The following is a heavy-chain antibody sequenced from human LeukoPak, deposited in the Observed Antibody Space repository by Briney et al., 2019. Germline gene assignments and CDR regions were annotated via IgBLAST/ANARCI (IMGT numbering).Heavy chain of an antibody. Sequence: PGGPLRLSCAASGFTFSSYGMHWVRQAPGKGLEWVAVISYDGSNKYYADSVKGRFTISRDNSKNTLYLQMNSLRAEDTAVYYCAKGGGSQDYWGQGTLVTVSS. CDR2: ISYDGSNK. D-gene: IGHD1-26*01. CDR1: GFTFSSYG. CDR3: AKGGGSQDY. J-gene: IGHJ4*02. V-gene: IGHV3-30*18.